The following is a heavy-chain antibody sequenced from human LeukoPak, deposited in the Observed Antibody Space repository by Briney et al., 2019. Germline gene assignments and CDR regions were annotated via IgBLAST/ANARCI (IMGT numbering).Heavy chain of an antibody. CDR3: ASGSQGELLLGDY. Sequence: GGSLRLSCAASGFTFSSYSMNWVHQAPGKGLEWVSSISSSSSSIYYADSVKGRFTISRDNAKNSLYLQMNSLRAEDTAVYYCASGSQGELLLGDYWGQGTLVTVSS. CDR1: GFTFSSYS. CDR2: ISSSSSSI. D-gene: IGHD3-10*01. J-gene: IGHJ4*02. V-gene: IGHV3-21*01.